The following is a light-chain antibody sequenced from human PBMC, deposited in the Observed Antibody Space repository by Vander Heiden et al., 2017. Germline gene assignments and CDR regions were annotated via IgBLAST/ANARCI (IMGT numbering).Light chain of an antibody. CDR2: GNS. CDR1: SPTIGAGYD. V-gene: IGLV1-40*01. J-gene: IGLJ2*01. CDR3: QSYDSSLRGI. Sequence: QSVLTPPPSVSGAPGQRVPTSFTGSSPTIGAGYDVHWYQQLPGTAPKLLIYGNSNRPAGVPDRFSGSKSGTSASLAITGLQAEDEADYYCQSYDSSLRGIFGGGTKLTVL.